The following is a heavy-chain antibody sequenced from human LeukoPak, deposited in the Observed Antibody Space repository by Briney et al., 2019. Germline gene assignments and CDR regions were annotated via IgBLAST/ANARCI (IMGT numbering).Heavy chain of an antibody. J-gene: IGHJ4*02. CDR1: GGSISSLY. D-gene: IGHD6-6*01. CDR2: IYYTGSP. V-gene: IGHV4-59*08. Sequence: SETLSLTCSVSGGSISSLYWSWIRQPPGKGLEWIGYIYYTGSPNYNPSLESRVTMFVDMSKNQFSLGLSSVTAAYTAVYYCARHRAYSSSSPFDYWGQGTLVTVSS. CDR3: ARHRAYSSSSPFDY.